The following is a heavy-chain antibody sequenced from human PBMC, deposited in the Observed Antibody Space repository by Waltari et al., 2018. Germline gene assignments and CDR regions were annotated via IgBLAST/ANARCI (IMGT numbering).Heavy chain of an antibody. D-gene: IGHD6-6*01. Sequence: QLQLQESGPGLVKPSETLSLTCTFSGGSISSSSYYWAWIRQPPGKGLEWIGSIYYSGSTYYNPSLKSRVTISVDTSKNQFSLKLSSVTAADTAVYYCASIAARPDFDYWGQGTLVTVSS. CDR3: ASIAARPDFDY. CDR2: IYYSGST. J-gene: IGHJ4*02. V-gene: IGHV4-39*01. CDR1: GGSISSSSYY.